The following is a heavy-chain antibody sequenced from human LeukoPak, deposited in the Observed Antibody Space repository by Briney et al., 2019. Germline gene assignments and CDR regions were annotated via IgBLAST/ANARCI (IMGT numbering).Heavy chain of an antibody. J-gene: IGHJ6*02. CDR3: ARSPEIYDFWSGYYGGLGNGMDV. Sequence: SETLSLTCAVYGGSFSGYYWSWIRQPPGKGLEWIGEINHSGGTNYNPSLKSRVTISVDTSKNQFSLKLSSVTAADTAVYYCARSPEIYDFWSGYYGGLGNGMDVWGQGTTVTVSS. D-gene: IGHD3-3*01. CDR2: INHSGGT. V-gene: IGHV4-34*01. CDR1: GGSFSGYY.